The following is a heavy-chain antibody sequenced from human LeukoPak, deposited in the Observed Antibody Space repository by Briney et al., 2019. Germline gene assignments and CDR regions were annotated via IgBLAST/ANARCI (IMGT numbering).Heavy chain of an antibody. CDR1: GFTFSSYW. D-gene: IGHD2-8*01. J-gene: IGHJ4*02. CDR3: AKEGTSYCTNGVCHVDY. V-gene: IGHV3-30*02. Sequence: GGSLRLSCAASGFTFSSYWMSWVRQAPGKGLEWVAVIWNGGSNKYYADSVRGRFTISRDNSKNTLYLQMNSLRDEDTAVYYCAKEGTSYCTNGVCHVDYWGQGTLVTVSS. CDR2: IWNGGSNK.